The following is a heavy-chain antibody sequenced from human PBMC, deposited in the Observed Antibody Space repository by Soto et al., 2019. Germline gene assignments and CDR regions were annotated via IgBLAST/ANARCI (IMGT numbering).Heavy chain of an antibody. D-gene: IGHD2-2*01. CDR3: ARGSCSSPNCYSFSGYYGMDV. V-gene: IGHV4-4*07. Sequence: PSETLSLTCTVSGGSISSYYWSWIRQPAGKGLEWIGRIYTSGSTNYNPSLKSRVTMSLDTSKNQFSLKLTSVTAADTALYYCARGSCSSPNCYSFSGYYGMDVWGQGTTVTVSS. CDR2: IYTSGST. J-gene: IGHJ6*02. CDR1: GGSISSYY.